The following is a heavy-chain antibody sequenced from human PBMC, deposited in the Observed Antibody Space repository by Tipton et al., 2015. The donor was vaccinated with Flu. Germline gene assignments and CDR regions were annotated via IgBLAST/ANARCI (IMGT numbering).Heavy chain of an antibody. J-gene: IGHJ3*02. CDR2: INHSGGT. CDR1: GGSFSGYY. CDR3: ARAGYDSSGYFGAFDI. V-gene: IGHV4-34*01. Sequence: TLSLTYAVYGGSFSGYYWSWIRQPPGKGLEWIGEINHSGGTNYNPSLKSRVTISVDTSKNQFSLKLSSVTAADTAVYYCARAGYDSSGYFGAFDIWGQGTMVTVSS. D-gene: IGHD3-22*01.